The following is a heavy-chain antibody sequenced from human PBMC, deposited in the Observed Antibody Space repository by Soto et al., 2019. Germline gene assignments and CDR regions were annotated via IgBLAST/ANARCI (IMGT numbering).Heavy chain of an antibody. V-gene: IGHV3-23*01. Sequence: EVQLLESGGGLVQPGGSLRLSCADSGFTFSSYAMSWVRQAPGKGLEWVSVISGSGDSTYYADSVRGRFTISRDNSKNPLYLQMNSLRAEDTAVYSCAKARAGAAAGPTKFYGMDVWGQGTTVTVSS. CDR2: ISGSGDST. CDR1: GFTFSSYA. D-gene: IGHD6-13*01. CDR3: AKARAGAAAGPTKFYGMDV. J-gene: IGHJ6*02.